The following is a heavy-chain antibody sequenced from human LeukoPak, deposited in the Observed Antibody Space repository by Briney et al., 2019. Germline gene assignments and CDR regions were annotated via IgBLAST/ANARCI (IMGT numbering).Heavy chain of an antibody. CDR2: IYYSGST. CDR1: GGSISSSSYY. J-gene: IGHJ4*02. V-gene: IGHV4-39*07. CDR3: ARASYSYDINGWVPFDY. Sequence: PSETLSLTCTVSGGSISSSSYYWGWIRQPPGKGLEWIGSIYYSGSTYYNPSLKSRVTISVDTSKNQFSLKLSSVTAADTAVYYCARASYSYDINGWVPFDYWGQGTLVTVSS. D-gene: IGHD3-22*01.